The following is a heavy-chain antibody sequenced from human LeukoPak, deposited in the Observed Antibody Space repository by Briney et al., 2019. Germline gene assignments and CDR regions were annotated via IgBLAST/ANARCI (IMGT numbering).Heavy chain of an antibody. CDR2: ISANTGKT. CDR3: AKIAGDRMVY. V-gene: IGHV1-18*01. Sequence: ASVKVSCKASGYTFTSYGFCWVRQAPGHGLEWMGWISANTGKTNYAEKFQGRVTMTTDTSTATAYMEMSSLRSDDTAVYYCAKIAGDRMVYWGQETLVSVSS. J-gene: IGHJ4*02. CDR1: GYTFTSYG. D-gene: IGHD2-8*01.